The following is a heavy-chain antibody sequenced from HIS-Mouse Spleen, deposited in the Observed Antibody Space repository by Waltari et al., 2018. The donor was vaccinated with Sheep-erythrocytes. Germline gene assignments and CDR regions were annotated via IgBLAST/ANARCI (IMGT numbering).Heavy chain of an antibody. Sequence: QGQLHESGPGLVKPPQTLSLPCTVPAGPTSSGAYYWSWIRQPPGKGLEWIGYIYYSGSTYYNPSLKSRVTISVDTSKNQFSLKLSSVTAADTAVYYCARALANWGSSFDYWGQGTLVTVSS. CDR1: AGPTSSGAYY. D-gene: IGHD7-27*01. CDR3: ARALANWGSSFDY. CDR2: IYYSGST. V-gene: IGHV4-30-4*01. J-gene: IGHJ4*02.